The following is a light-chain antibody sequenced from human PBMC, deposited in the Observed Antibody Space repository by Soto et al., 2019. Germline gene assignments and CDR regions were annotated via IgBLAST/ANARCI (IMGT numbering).Light chain of an antibody. CDR3: QQYNNYFWA. CDR1: QSISSW. V-gene: IGKV1-5*01. Sequence: DIQMTQSPASLSASVGDRVTITCRASQSISSWLAWYQQKPGKAPKLLIYDASSLESGVPSRFSGSGSGTEFTLTISSLQPDDLATYYCQQYNNYFWAFGQGTKVDNK. J-gene: IGKJ1*01. CDR2: DAS.